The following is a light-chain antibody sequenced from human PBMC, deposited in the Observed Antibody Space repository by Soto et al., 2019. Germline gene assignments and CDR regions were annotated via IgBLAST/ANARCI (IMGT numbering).Light chain of an antibody. CDR2: STS. V-gene: IGKV3-20*01. Sequence: EIVLTQSPGTLSLSPGKGATLSCRASQSVNSNYLAWFQQKPGQAPRLLIYSTSNRATGIPDRFSGSGSGTDFTLTISRLEPEDFVVYYCQQYDKSPWTFGQGTKVEIK. J-gene: IGKJ1*01. CDR1: QSVNSNY. CDR3: QQYDKSPWT.